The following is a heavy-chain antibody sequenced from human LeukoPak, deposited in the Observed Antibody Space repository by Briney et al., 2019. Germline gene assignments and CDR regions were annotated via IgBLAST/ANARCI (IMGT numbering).Heavy chain of an antibody. Sequence: GGSLRLSCVASGFTFSESWMSWVRQAPGEGLEWVADIKEDGSQKDYVDPVKGRFTISRDNAKNSLYLQMDSLRAEDTAVYYCATYTNWVAGDVWGQGTTVSVSS. D-gene: IGHD7-27*01. J-gene: IGHJ6*02. CDR1: GFTFSESW. CDR2: IKEDGSQK. V-gene: IGHV3-7*01. CDR3: ATYTNWVAGDV.